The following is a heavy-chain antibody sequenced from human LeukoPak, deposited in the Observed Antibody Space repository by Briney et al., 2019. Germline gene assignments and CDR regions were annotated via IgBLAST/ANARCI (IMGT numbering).Heavy chain of an antibody. V-gene: IGHV3-21*01. Sequence: GGSLRLSCAASGFTFSRYTMNWVRQAPGKGLEWVSSIRGSSGYIYYADSVKGRFTISRDNAKNSLYVQMNSLRAEDTAVYYCARSGSCDYWGQGILVTVSS. D-gene: IGHD1-26*01. J-gene: IGHJ4*02. CDR2: IRGSSGYI. CDR3: ARSGSCDY. CDR1: GFTFSRYT.